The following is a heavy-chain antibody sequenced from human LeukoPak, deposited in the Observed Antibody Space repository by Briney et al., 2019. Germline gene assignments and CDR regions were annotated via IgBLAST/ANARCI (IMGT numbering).Heavy chain of an antibody. CDR2: MNPNSGNT. CDR3: ARPTLERYCSGGSCYPNGFGY. CDR1: GYTFTSYD. D-gene: IGHD2-15*01. J-gene: IGHJ4*02. Sequence: GASVKVSCKASGYTFTSYDINWVRQATGQGLEWMGWMNPNSGNTGYAQKFQGRVTITRNTSISTAYMELSSLRSEDTAVYYCARPTLERYCSGGSCYPNGFGYWGQGTLVTVSS. V-gene: IGHV1-8*03.